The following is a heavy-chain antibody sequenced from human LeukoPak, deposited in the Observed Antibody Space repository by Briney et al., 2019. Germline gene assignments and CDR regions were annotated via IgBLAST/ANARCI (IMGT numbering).Heavy chain of an antibody. D-gene: IGHD1-1*01. V-gene: IGHV3-74*01. Sequence: PGGSLRLSCVASGFTFSSCSMNWVRQAPGKGLVWVSRINSDGSSTSYADSVKGRFTISRDNAKNTLYLQMNSLRAEDTAVYYCASHDWNDGAFDIWGQGTMVTVSS. CDR1: GFTFSSCS. CDR2: INSDGSST. J-gene: IGHJ3*02. CDR3: ASHDWNDGAFDI.